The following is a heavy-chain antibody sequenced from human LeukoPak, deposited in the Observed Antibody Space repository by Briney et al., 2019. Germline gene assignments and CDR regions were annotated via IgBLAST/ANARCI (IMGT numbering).Heavy chain of an antibody. CDR3: ARDQGYSYGYNFDY. D-gene: IGHD5-18*01. Sequence: SGTLSLTCAVSGGSISSGNWWSWVRQPPGKGLEWIGEIYHSGSTNYNPSLKSRVTISVDKSKNQFSLKLSSVTAADTAVYYCARDQGYSYGYNFDYWGQGTLVTVSS. CDR1: GGSISSGNW. J-gene: IGHJ4*02. CDR2: IYHSGST. V-gene: IGHV4-4*02.